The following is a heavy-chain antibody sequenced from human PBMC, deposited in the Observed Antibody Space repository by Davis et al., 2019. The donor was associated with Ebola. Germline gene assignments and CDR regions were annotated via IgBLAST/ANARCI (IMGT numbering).Heavy chain of an antibody. CDR2: INAGNGNT. CDR3: ARATFGYNSGWYADY. J-gene: IGHJ4*02. V-gene: IGHV1-3*01. D-gene: IGHD6-19*01. Sequence: ASVKVSCKTSGYTFTSYAMHWVRQAPGQRLEWMGWINAGNGNTKYSQKFQGRVTITRDTSASTAYLDLSSLRSDDTAVFYCARATFGYNSGWYADYWGQGTLVTVSS. CDR1: GYTFTSYA.